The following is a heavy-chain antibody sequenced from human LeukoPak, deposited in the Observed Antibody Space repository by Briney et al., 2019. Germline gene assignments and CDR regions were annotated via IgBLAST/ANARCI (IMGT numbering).Heavy chain of an antibody. V-gene: IGHV3-7*04. CDR3: ARVVGTDEGADY. CDR2: IKPDGSEK. J-gene: IGHJ4*02. CDR1: GFTFRNYW. Sequence: GGSLRLSCAASGFTFRNYWMNWVRQAPGKGLEWVANIKPDGSEKRYVDSVMGRFTISRDNDKNSLYLQMNSLRAADTAVYYCARVVGTDEGADYWGQGTLVTVSS. D-gene: IGHD1-7*01.